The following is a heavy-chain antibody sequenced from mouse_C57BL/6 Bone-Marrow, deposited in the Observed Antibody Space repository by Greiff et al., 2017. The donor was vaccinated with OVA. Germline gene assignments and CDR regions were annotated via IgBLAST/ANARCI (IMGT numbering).Heavy chain of an antibody. CDR3: AIWGGNLYYFDY. CDR2: INYDGSST. CDR1: GFTFSDYY. V-gene: IGHV5-16*01. D-gene: IGHD1-1*02. J-gene: IGHJ2*01. Sequence: EVKLVESEGGLVQPGSSMKLSCTASGFTFSDYYMAWVRQVPEKGLEWVANINYDGSSTYYLDSLKSRFIISRDNAKNILYLQMSSLKSEDTSTYYCAIWGGNLYYFDYWGQGTTLTVSS.